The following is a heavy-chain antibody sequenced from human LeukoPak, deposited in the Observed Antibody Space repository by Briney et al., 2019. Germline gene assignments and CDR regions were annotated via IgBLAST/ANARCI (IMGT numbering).Heavy chain of an antibody. CDR3: ARYGTTVTTHAFDI. Sequence: PSETLSLTCAVYGGSFSGYYWSWIRQPPGKGLERIGEINHSGSTNCNPSLKSRVTISVDTSKNQFSLKLSSVTAADTAVYYCARYGTTVTTHAFDIWGQGTMVTVSS. CDR2: INHSGST. D-gene: IGHD4-17*01. V-gene: IGHV4-34*01. J-gene: IGHJ3*02. CDR1: GGSFSGYY.